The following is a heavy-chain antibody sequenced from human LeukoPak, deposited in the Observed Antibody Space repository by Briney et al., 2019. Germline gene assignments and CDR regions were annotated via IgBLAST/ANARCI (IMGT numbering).Heavy chain of an antibody. CDR1: GFTFSSYS. Sequence: GGSLRLSCAASGFTFSSYSVDWIRQAPGKGLEWVSSISSSTSYIYYADSVKGRFTISKDNAKNSLYLQMNSLRAEDTAVYYCARAGGSTVSHSDYWGQGTLVTVSS. D-gene: IGHD4-17*01. CDR2: ISSSTSYI. J-gene: IGHJ4*02. CDR3: ARAGGSTVSHSDY. V-gene: IGHV3-21*01.